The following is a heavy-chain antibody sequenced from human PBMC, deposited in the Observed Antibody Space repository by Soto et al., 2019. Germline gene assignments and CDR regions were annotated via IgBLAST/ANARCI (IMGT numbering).Heavy chain of an antibody. Sequence: EVQLVETGGGLIQPGGSLRLSWAASGFVVSSNFMIWVRRAAGKGLEWVSVIYTGGSALYADSVKGRFTISRDRSKNTLYLQMNSLRVEDTAVYYCARGWANTTAYYPFFDYWGQGTLVSVSS. CDR1: GFVVSSNF. J-gene: IGHJ4*02. V-gene: IGHV3-53*02. CDR3: ARGWANTTAYYPFFDY. D-gene: IGHD3-9*01. CDR2: IYTGGSA.